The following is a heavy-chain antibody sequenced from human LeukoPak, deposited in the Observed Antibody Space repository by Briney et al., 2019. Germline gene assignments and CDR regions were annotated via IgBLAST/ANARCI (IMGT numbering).Heavy chain of an antibody. CDR1: GFTFSSYS. Sequence: GGSLRLFCAASGFTFSSYSMNWVRQAPGKGLEWVSSISSSSSYIYYADSVKGRFTISRDNARNSLYLQMNSLRAVDTAVYYCARVRRGSGSYPLDYWGQGTLVTVSS. D-gene: IGHD3-10*01. V-gene: IGHV3-21*01. CDR2: ISSSSSYI. CDR3: ARVRRGSGSYPLDY. J-gene: IGHJ4*02.